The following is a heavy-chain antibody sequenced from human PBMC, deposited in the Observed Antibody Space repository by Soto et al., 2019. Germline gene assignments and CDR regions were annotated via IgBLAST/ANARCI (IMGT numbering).Heavy chain of an antibody. CDR1: GGSFSGYY. Sequence: SETLSLTCAVYGGSFSGYYWSWIRQPPGKGLEWIGEINHSGSTNYNPSLKSRVTISVDTSKNQSSLKLSSVTAADTAVYYCARGSINTILPAAKYWFDPWGQGTLVTVSS. D-gene: IGHD2-2*01. CDR3: ARGSINTILPAAKYWFDP. J-gene: IGHJ5*02. CDR2: INHSGST. V-gene: IGHV4-34*01.